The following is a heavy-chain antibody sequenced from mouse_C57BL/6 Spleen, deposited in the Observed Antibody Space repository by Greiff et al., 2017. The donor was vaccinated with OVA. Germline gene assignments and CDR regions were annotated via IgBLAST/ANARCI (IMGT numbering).Heavy chain of an antibody. J-gene: IGHJ3*01. V-gene: IGHV1-26*01. D-gene: IGHD4-1*01. CDR1: GYTFTDYY. CDR3: ARGGTGTEGFAY. CDR2: INPNNGGT. Sequence: EVQLQQSGPELVKPGASVKISCKASGYTFTDYYMNWVKQSHGKSLEWIGDINPNNGGTSYNQKFKGKATLTVDKSSSTAYMELRSLTSEDSAGYYCARGGTGTEGFAYWGQGTLVTVSA.